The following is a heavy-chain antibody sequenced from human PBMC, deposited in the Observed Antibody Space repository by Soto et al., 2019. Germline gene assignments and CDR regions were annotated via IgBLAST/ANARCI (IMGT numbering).Heavy chain of an antibody. V-gene: IGHV1-2*02. CDR2: INPKSGGT. CDR3: ARDLAKGGGSAGFDY. D-gene: IGHD1-26*01. Sequence: APVKGSPKAPGYTFTPFYNHSVGQAPGQGLEWMGWINPKSGGTMYPQKFQGRVTMTWDTSISTAYMALTRLRSDDTAVYYCARDLAKGGGSAGFDYWGQGTLVTVSS. J-gene: IGHJ4*02. CDR1: GYTFTPFY.